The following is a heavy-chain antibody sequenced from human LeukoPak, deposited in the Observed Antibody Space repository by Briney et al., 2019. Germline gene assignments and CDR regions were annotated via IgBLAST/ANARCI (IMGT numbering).Heavy chain of an antibody. CDR1: GFTFSSYG. CDR3: AKDWLDSSGSFFGY. Sequence: GGSLRLSCAASGFTFSSYGMHWVRQAPGKGLEWVAVISYDGSNKYYADSVKGRFTISRDNSKNTLYLQMNSLRAEDTAVYYCAKDWLDSSGSFFGYWGQGTLVTVSS. V-gene: IGHV3-30*18. J-gene: IGHJ4*02. CDR2: ISYDGSNK. D-gene: IGHD6-19*01.